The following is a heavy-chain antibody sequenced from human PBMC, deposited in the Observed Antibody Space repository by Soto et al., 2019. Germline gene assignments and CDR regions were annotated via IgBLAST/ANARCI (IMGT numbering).Heavy chain of an antibody. V-gene: IGHV4-30-4*01. CDR3: ATLSFYDIFTGYSFDY. J-gene: IGHJ4*02. CDR2: IYYRGAT. Sequence: HVQLQESGPGLVKPSQTLPLTCTVSGGSINSGDYYWSWIRQPPGKGLEWIGHIYYRGATYYNPSLKSRASISIDKSKSQFSLKLNSVTAADTATYYCATLSFYDIFTGYSFDYWGQGALVAVSS. D-gene: IGHD3-9*01. CDR1: GGSINSGDYY.